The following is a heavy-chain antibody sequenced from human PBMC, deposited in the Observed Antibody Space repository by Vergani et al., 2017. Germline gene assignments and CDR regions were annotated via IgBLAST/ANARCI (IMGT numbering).Heavy chain of an antibody. Sequence: EVQLLESGGGLVQPGGSLRLSCAASGFTFSSYAMSWVRQAPGKGLEWVSAISGSGGSTYYADSVKGRFTISRDNSKNTLYLQMNSLRAEDTAVYYCAKEVVVVPAARDWCDPWGQGTLVTVSS. D-gene: IGHD2-2*01. V-gene: IGHV3-23*01. CDR3: AKEVVVVPAARDWCDP. CDR1: GFTFSSYA. J-gene: IGHJ5*02. CDR2: ISGSGGST.